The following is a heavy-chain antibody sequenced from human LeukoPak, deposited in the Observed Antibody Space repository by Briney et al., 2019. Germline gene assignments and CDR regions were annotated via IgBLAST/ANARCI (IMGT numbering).Heavy chain of an antibody. CDR1: GYTFTSYG. D-gene: IGHD4-23*01. CDR3: ARAHSFARTLYGGNSWSHYYMDV. CDR2: INPNSGGT. V-gene: IGHV1-2*02. J-gene: IGHJ6*03. Sequence: ASVKVSCKASGYTFTSYGISWVRQAPGQGLEWMGWINPNSGGTNYAQKFQGRVTMTRDTSISTAYMELSRLRSDDTAVYYCARAHSFARTLYGGNSWSHYYMDVWGKGTTVTVSS.